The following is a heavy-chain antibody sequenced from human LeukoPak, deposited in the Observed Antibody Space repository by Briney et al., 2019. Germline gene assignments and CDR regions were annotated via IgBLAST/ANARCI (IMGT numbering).Heavy chain of an antibody. CDR1: GFTVSSNY. Sequence: GGSLRLSCAASGFTVSSNYMSWVRQAPGKGLEWVSVIYSGGSTYYADSVKGRFTISRDNSKNTLYLQMNSLRAEDTAVYYCAKGTYSSSWPGWYFDLWGRGTLVTVSS. V-gene: IGHV3-66*01. J-gene: IGHJ2*01. CDR2: IYSGGST. CDR3: AKGTYSSSWPGWYFDL. D-gene: IGHD6-13*01.